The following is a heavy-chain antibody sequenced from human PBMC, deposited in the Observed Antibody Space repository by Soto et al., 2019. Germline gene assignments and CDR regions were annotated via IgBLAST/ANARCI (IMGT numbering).Heavy chain of an antibody. CDR2: IYYSGST. V-gene: IGHV4-31*03. D-gene: IGHD2-2*02. CDR1: GGSISSGGYY. J-gene: IGHJ6*02. CDR3: ARDRLGCISTSCYRNYYYGMDV. Sequence: QVQLQESGPGLVKPSQTLSLTCTVSGGSISSGGYYWSWIRQHPGKGLEWIGYIYYSGSTYYNPSLKSRVTLSVDTSKNQFSLKLSSVTAADTAVYYCARDRLGCISTSCYRNYYYGMDVWGQGTTVTVSS.